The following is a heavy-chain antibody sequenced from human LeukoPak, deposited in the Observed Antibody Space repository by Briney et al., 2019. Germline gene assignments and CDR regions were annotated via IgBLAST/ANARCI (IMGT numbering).Heavy chain of an antibody. CDR3: AKGRGSRSYYNYPYYMDV. CDR1: GFPLSKYA. J-gene: IGHJ6*03. CDR2: ISTSGNT. Sequence: GGSLRLSCIGSGFPLSKYAMNWVRQAPGKGLEWVSLISTSGNTHYADSVKGRFVISRDNSKNTLYLQMNSLRAEDTAVYYCAKGRGSRSYYNYPYYMDVWGKGTTVTISS. D-gene: IGHD3-10*01. V-gene: IGHV3-23*01.